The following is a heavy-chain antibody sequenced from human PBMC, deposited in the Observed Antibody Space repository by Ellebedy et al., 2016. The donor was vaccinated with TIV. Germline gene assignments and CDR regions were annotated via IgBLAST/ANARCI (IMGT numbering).Heavy chain of an antibody. V-gene: IGHV5-51*01. D-gene: IGHD1-20*01. Sequence: GESLKISCKGSENSFTRSWIGWVRQMPGKGLEWMGIIYPRDSHTRYSPSFQGQVTFSVDKSITTAYLQWSSLKISDTAMYYCAMREITGFDSWGQGTLVTVSS. CDR2: IYPRDSHT. CDR3: AMREITGFDS. CDR1: ENSFTRSW. J-gene: IGHJ4*02.